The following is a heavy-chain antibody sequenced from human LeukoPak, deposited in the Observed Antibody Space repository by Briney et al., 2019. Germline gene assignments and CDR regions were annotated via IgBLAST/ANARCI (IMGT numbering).Heavy chain of an antibody. CDR1: GFTFSSYA. CDR2: ISGSGGST. D-gene: IGHD3-10*01. V-gene: IGHV3-23*01. CDR3: ARPESITMVRGVRYAFDI. J-gene: IGHJ3*02. Sequence: PGGSLRLSCAASGFTFSSYAMSWVRQAPGKGLEWVSAISGSGGSTYYAGSVKGRFTISRDNSKNTLYLQMNSLRAEDTAVYYCARPESITMVRGVRYAFDIWGQGTMVTVSS.